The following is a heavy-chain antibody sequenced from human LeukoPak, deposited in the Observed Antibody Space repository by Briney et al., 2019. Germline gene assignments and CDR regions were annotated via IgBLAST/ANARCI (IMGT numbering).Heavy chain of an antibody. CDR3: ARAAVTTSRYFQH. J-gene: IGHJ1*01. CDR1: GGSISSYY. D-gene: IGHD4-17*01. V-gene: IGHV4-59*01. CDR2: IYYSGST. Sequence: PSETLSLTCTVSGGSISSYYWSWIRQPPGKGLEWFGYIYYSGSTNYNPSLKSRVTISVDTSKNQLSLKLSSVTAADTAVYYCARAAVTTSRYFQHWGQGTLVTVSS.